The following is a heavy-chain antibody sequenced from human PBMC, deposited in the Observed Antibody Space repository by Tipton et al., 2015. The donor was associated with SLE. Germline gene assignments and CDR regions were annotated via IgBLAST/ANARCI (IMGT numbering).Heavy chain of an antibody. D-gene: IGHD2-2*02. V-gene: IGHV4-31*03. CDR3: ARAIRFFDP. CDR1: GGSISSNNFF. J-gene: IGHJ5*02. CDR2: IYYSGSA. Sequence: TLSLTCTVSGGSISSNNFFWSWLRQHPGKGLEWIGYIYYSGSAFYNPSLKSRVTMSVDTSKNQFFMRLSSATAADTAVYYCARAIRFFDPWGQGTLVTVSS.